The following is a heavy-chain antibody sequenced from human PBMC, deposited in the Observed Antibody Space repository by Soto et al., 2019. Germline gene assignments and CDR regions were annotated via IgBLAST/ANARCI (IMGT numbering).Heavy chain of an antibody. Sequence: PSETLSLTCTVSGGSVSSGSYYWSWIRQPPGKGLEWIGYIYYSGSTNYNPSLKSRVTISVDTSKNQFSLKLSSVTAADTAVYYCARGYSSGWYSGRAFDIWGQGTMVTVSS. CDR2: IYYSGST. CDR1: GGSVSSGSYY. CDR3: ARGYSSGWYSGRAFDI. D-gene: IGHD6-19*01. V-gene: IGHV4-61*01. J-gene: IGHJ3*02.